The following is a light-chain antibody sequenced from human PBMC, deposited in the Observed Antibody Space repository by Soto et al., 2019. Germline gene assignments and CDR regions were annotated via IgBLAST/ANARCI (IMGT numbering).Light chain of an antibody. J-gene: IGLJ2*01. Sequence: QSALTQPASVSGSPGQSITTSCTGSSSDIGVYKYVSWYKHHPGKAPKLMIYDVSNRPSGVSNRFSGSKSGNTASLTISGLQAEDEADYYCSSYTSTNFVIFGGGTKLTVL. V-gene: IGLV2-14*03. CDR2: DVS. CDR1: SSDIGVYKY. CDR3: SSYTSTNFVI.